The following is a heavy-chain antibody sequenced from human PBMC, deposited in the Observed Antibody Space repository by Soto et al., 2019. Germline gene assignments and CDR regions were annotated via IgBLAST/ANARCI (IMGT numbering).Heavy chain of an antibody. CDR1: GFTFSSYA. Sequence: GGSLRLSCASSGFTFSSYAMKWVRQAPGKGLEWVSHISDSRTTIYYADSVKGRFTISRDNSKNSLYLQMNSLRAEAPPVYYCAAISSDVWGKGTTVTVSS. CDR3: AAISSDV. J-gene: IGHJ6*04. V-gene: IGHV3-48*01. CDR2: ISDSRTTI.